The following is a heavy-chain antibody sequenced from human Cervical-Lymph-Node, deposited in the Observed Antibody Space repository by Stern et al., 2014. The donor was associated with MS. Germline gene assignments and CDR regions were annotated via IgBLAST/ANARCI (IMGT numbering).Heavy chain of an antibody. CDR2: IYPGDSIT. D-gene: IGHD1-1*01. Sequence: EVQLLESGAEVKKPGESLKISCTGSGYSFANYWIAWVRQVPGKGLEWMGIIYPGDSITQYSPSFPGPVTISADNSIHTAYLQWSSLKASDTAMYYCTRPSTMTNYWYLDLWGRGTLVTVSS. CDR3: TRPSTMTNYWYLDL. CDR1: GYSFANYW. V-gene: IGHV5-51*03. J-gene: IGHJ2*01.